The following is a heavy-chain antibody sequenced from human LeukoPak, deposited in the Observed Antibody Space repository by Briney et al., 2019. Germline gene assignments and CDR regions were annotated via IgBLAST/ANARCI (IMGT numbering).Heavy chain of an antibody. J-gene: IGHJ4*02. Sequence: ASVKVSCKASGYTFTSYGISWVRQAPGQGLEWMGWISAYNGNTNYAQKLQGRVTVTTDTSTSTAYMELRSLRSDDTAVYYCARDVYYDSSGYSTYFDYWGQGTLVTVSS. CDR1: GYTFTSYG. D-gene: IGHD3-22*01. CDR2: ISAYNGNT. CDR3: ARDVYYDSSGYSTYFDY. V-gene: IGHV1-18*01.